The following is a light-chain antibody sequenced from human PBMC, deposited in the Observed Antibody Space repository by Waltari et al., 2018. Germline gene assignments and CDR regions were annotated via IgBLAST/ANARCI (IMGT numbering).Light chain of an antibody. CDR1: SNDVGCSGS. Sequence: QSALTQPASVSGSPGQSVSISCTGPSNDVGCSGSVSWYQQFPGKAPKLMIYEVSYRPSGVSSRFSGSKSGNTASLTISGLQAEDEAVYYCSSHTSTVPHVFGTGTKVTVV. J-gene: IGLJ1*01. CDR3: SSHTSTVPHV. V-gene: IGLV2-14*01. CDR2: EVS.